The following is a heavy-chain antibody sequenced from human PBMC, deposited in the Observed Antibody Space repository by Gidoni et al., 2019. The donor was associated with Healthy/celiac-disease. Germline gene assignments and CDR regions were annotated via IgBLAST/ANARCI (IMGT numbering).Heavy chain of an antibody. D-gene: IGHD1-1*01. CDR2: IKSKTDGGTT. CDR3: TTDIYPGGCMDV. Sequence: LSWVRQAPGKGLEWVGRIKSKTDGGTTDYAAPVKGRFTISRDDSKNTLYLQMNSLKTEDTAVYYCTTDIYPGGCMDVWGQGTTVTVSS. J-gene: IGHJ6*02. V-gene: IGHV3-15*01.